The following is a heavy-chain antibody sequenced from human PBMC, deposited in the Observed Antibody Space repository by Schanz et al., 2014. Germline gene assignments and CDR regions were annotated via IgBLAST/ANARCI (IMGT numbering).Heavy chain of an antibody. CDR1: GFTFSSYA. CDR3: AKDSTHIDIVLVPTAIDY. CDR2: ISGSGGST. Sequence: VQLVESGGGVVQPGRSLRLSCAASGFTFSSYAMSWVRQAPGKGLEWVSGISGSGGSTYYADSVKGRFTISRDNSKNTLYLHMNTLRSEDTAVYYCAKDSTHIDIVLVPTAIDYWGQGTLVTVSS. V-gene: IGHV3-23*04. D-gene: IGHD2-2*01. J-gene: IGHJ4*02.